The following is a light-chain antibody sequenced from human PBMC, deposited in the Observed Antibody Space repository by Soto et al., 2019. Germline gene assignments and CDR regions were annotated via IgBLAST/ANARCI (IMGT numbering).Light chain of an antibody. CDR2: EGS. CDR1: SSDVGGYNL. Sequence: QSALTQPAAVSGSPGQSITISCTGTSSDVGGYNLVSWYQQHPGRAPKLMIYEGSKRPSGVSTRFSGSKCGNTASLTISGLQAEDQAFYFCCSYAGASPSLVFGGGTKLTVL. V-gene: IGLV2-23*01. J-gene: IGLJ3*02. CDR3: CSYAGASPSLV.